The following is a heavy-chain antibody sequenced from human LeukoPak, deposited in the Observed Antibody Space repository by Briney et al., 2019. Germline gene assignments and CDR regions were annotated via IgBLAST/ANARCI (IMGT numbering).Heavy chain of an antibody. CDR1: GGSISSGGYS. Sequence: SETLSLTCTVSGGSISSGGYSWSWIRQHPGKGLEWIGYIYYSGGTYYNPSLKSRVTISVDTSKNQFSLKLSSVTAADTAVYYCARGFSYYYDSSGPKTHFDYWGQGTLVTVSS. D-gene: IGHD3-22*01. V-gene: IGHV4-31*03. CDR2: IYYSGGT. J-gene: IGHJ4*02. CDR3: ARGFSYYYDSSGPKTHFDY.